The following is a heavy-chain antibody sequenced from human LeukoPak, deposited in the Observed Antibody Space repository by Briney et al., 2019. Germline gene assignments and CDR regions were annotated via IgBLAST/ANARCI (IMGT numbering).Heavy chain of an antibody. V-gene: IGHV1-18*01. CDR1: GYTFTSHN. CDR2: ISAYNGDT. D-gene: IGHD3-16*01. CDR3: ATPLIGQGVSLGY. Sequence: GASLKLSCTASGYTFTSHNISWVRQAPGQGLEWMGWISAYNGDTKYAHKTQGRVTMTTDASKSTAYMELRSLRSDDTAVYYCATPLIGQGVSLGYWGQGTLVTVSS. J-gene: IGHJ4*02.